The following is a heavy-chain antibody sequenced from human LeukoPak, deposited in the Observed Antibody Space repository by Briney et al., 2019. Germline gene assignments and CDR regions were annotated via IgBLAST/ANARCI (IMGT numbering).Heavy chain of an antibody. Sequence: GASVKVSCKASGYTFTGYYMHWVRQAPGQGLEWMGWINPNSGGTNYAQKFQGRVTMTRDTSISTAYMELSRLRSDDTAVYYCARDRVMITFGGVTRPLSRPYYYYMDVWGKGTTVTVSS. CDR2: INPNSGGT. D-gene: IGHD3-16*01. V-gene: IGHV1-2*02. CDR3: ARDRVMITFGGVTRPLSRPYYYYMDV. J-gene: IGHJ6*03. CDR1: GYTFTGYY.